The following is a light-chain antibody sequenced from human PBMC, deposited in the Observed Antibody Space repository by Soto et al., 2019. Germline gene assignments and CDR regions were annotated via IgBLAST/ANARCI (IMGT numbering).Light chain of an antibody. CDR1: QGISSY. Sequence: AIRMTQSPSSLSASTGDRVTITCRASQGISSYLAWYQQKTGKAPKLLIYAAYTLQSGVPSRFSGSGSGTDFTLTISCLQSVEFATYYCQQYYSYPPFTFGPGIKVDIK. V-gene: IGKV1-8*01. CDR2: AAY. CDR3: QQYYSYPPFT. J-gene: IGKJ3*01.